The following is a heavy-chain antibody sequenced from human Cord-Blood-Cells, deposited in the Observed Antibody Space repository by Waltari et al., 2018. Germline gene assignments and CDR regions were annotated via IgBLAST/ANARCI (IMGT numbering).Heavy chain of an antibody. Sequence: QVQLVQSGAEVKKPGSSVKVACKASGGTFSSYALSWVRPAPGQGLEWMGGIIPIFGTANYAQKFQGRVTITADESTSTAYMELSSLRSEDTAVYYCARDRGYSSSSAFDIWGQGTMVTVSS. CDR3: ARDRGYSSSSAFDI. J-gene: IGHJ3*02. CDR2: IIPIFGTA. V-gene: IGHV1-69*12. D-gene: IGHD6-6*01. CDR1: GGTFSSYA.